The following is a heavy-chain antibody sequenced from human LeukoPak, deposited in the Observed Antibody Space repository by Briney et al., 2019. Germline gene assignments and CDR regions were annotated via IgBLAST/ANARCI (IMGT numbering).Heavy chain of an antibody. CDR1: GFTFSSYG. D-gene: IGHD3-10*01. J-gene: IGHJ4*02. Sequence: GGSLRLSCAASGFTFSSYGMHWVRQAPGKGLEWVAVISYDGSNKYYADSVKGRFTISRDNSKNTLYLQMNSLRAEDTAVYYCACLTGGGYYGSGSCDYWGQGTLVTVSS. CDR3: ACLTGGGYYGSGSCDY. CDR2: ISYDGSNK. V-gene: IGHV3-30*03.